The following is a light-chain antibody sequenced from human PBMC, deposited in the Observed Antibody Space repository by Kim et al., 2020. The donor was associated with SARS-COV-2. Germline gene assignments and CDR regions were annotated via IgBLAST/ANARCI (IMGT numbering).Light chain of an antibody. J-gene: IGKJ1*01. CDR2: GAS. CDR1: QAVTSGY. V-gene: IGKV3-20*01. Sequence: SPGEGATLSCRASQAVTSGYFAWYQQKPGRAPRLLIYGASTRATGIPDRFSGSGSGTDFTLTISRLEHEDFAVYYCQQYNRSPWTFGQGTKVDIK. CDR3: QQYNRSPWT.